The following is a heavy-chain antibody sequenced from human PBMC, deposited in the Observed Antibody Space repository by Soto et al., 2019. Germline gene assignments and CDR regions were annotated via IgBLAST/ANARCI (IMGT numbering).Heavy chain of an antibody. J-gene: IGHJ3*02. V-gene: IGHV1-18*01. CDR3: PSHSPGVQRKILADAFDI. D-gene: IGHD1-1*01. Sequence: ALVKVSCKASGYTFTRYGISWVRQAPGQGPEWMGWISAYNGNTNYAKKPQGRDTMTTNISTGTAYMELRSPSADDTAIYYCPSHSPGVQRKILADAFDIWGQGTMVTVSS. CDR2: ISAYNGNT. CDR1: GYTFTRYG.